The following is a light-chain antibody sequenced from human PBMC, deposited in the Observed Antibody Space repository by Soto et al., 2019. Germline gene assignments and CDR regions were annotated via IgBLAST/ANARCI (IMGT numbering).Light chain of an antibody. CDR2: GNS. J-gene: IGLJ1*01. Sequence: QSVLTQPPSVSGAPGQRVTISCTGSSSNIGAGYDVHWYQQLPGTAPKLLIYGNSNRPSGVPDRFSGSKSGTSASLAITGLHAEDEADYYLLSYVSSLNGYGFGTGIKVTVL. CDR1: SSNIGAGYD. V-gene: IGLV1-40*01. CDR3: LSYVSSLNGYG.